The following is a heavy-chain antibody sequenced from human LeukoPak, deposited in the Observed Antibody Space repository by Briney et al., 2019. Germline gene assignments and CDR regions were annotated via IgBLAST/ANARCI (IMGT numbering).Heavy chain of an antibody. J-gene: IGHJ4*02. V-gene: IGHV4-34*01. CDR1: GGSFSGFY. D-gene: IGHD1-14*01. CDR3: ASSTGKWVVDKWGYFDY. Sequence: KASETLSLTCAVYGGSFSGFYWNWIRQPPGKGLEWIGEIDHSGSTNYNPSLKSRVTISVDRANNQFSLKLSSVTAADTAVYYCASSTGKWVVDKWGYFDYWGQGTLVTVSS. CDR2: IDHSGST.